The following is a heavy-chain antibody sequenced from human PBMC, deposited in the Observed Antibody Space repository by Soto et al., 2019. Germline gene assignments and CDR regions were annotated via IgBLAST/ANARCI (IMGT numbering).Heavy chain of an antibody. J-gene: IGHJ6*02. Sequence: QVQLVESGGGVVQPGRSLRLSCAASGFTFSSYGMHLVRQAPGKGLAWVAVILSDGSKKYYADSVKCRFTSSRDNPKNPMYLQMSGLRGEDTALYYCVRDGSSGWPYFGDMDVWGRGTTVTVSS. CDR3: VRDGSSGWPYFGDMDV. V-gene: IGHV3-30*03. CDR1: GFTFSSYG. D-gene: IGHD6-19*01. CDR2: ILSDGSKK.